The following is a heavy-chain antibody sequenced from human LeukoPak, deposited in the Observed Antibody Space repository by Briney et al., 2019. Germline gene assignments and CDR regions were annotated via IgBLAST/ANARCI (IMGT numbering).Heavy chain of an antibody. CDR3: AREYGDRPFDY. J-gene: IGHJ4*02. CDR2: ISGSSTTI. CDR1: GFTFSSYG. D-gene: IGHD2-21*02. Sequence: GGSLRLSCAASGFTFSSYGMHWVRQAPGKGLEWVSYISGSSTTIYYVDSVKGRFTISRDNAKNSLYLQMNSLRAEDTALYYCAREYGDRPFDYWGQGTLVTVSS. V-gene: IGHV3-48*01.